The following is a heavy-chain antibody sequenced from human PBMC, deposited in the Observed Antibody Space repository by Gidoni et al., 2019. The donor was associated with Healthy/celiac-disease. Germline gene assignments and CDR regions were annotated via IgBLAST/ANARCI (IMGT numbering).Heavy chain of an antibody. V-gene: IGHV3-13*01. CDR3: ARGPFRYYDFWSGPRRNYFDY. CDR1: GFTFSSYD. CDR2: IGTAGDT. D-gene: IGHD3-3*01. Sequence: EVQLVESGGGLVQPGGSLRLSCAASGFTFSSYDMHWVRQATGKGLEWVSAIGTAGDTYYPGYVKGRFTISRENAKNSLYLQMNSLRAGDTAVYYCARGPFRYYDFWSGPRRNYFDYWGQGTLVTVSS. J-gene: IGHJ4*02.